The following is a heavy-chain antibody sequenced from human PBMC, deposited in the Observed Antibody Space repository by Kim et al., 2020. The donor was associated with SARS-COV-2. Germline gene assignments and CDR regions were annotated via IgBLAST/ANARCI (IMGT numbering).Heavy chain of an antibody. CDR3: ARERFSQTAMVYFDY. D-gene: IGHD5-18*01. Sequence: PNLKSRGTISVDTAKNQFSLKLRSLTAADQAVYYCARERFSQTAMVYFDYWGQGTLVTVSS. V-gene: IGHV4-31*02. J-gene: IGHJ4*02.